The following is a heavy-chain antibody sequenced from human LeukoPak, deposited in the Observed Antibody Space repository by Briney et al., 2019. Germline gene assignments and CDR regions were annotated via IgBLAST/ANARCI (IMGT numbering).Heavy chain of an antibody. V-gene: IGHV4-4*07. CDR1: SASSSIAY. J-gene: IGHJ4*02. CDR3: AKGRWRTPMISPYYFDL. Sequence: SETLSLTCTLSSASSSIAYWGWIRQPAGKGLEWIGRIQTTGSTHYNPFLQSRVTMSVDTSKNQFSLNLNSVTAADTAVYYCAKGRWRTPMISPYYFDLWGQGTLVTVSS. CDR2: IQTTGST. D-gene: IGHD3-16*01.